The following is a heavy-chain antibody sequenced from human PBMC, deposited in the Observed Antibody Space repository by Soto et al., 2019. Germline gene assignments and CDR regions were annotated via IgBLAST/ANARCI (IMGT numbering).Heavy chain of an antibody. V-gene: IGHV3-20*04. J-gene: IGHJ6*02. CDR3: AKSQYYCSGSYYSPYYYGIDV. Sequence: GGSLRLSCAVSRITFKDYGMSWVRQASGKGLQWVAGINWNGGSIGYADSVKGRFTISRDNSKNTLYLQMNSLRAEDTAVYYCAKSQYYCSGSYYSPYYYGIDVRCQG. CDR2: INWNGGSI. CDR1: RITFKDYG. D-gene: IGHD3-10*01.